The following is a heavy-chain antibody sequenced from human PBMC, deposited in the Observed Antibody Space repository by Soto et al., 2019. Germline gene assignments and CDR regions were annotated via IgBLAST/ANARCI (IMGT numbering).Heavy chain of an antibody. Sequence: GGSLRLSCAASGFIFSSYGMHWVRQAPGKGLEWVAVISYDGSHKYYADSVKGRFTISRDNSKNTLYLQMNSLRAEDTAVYYFAKLEYDFWSGYSTPFFDYWGQGTLVTVSS. J-gene: IGHJ4*02. CDR1: GFIFSSYG. D-gene: IGHD3-3*01. CDR3: AKLEYDFWSGYSTPFFDY. V-gene: IGHV3-30*18. CDR2: ISYDGSHK.